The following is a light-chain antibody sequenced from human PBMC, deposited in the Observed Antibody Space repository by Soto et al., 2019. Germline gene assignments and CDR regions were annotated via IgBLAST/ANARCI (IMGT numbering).Light chain of an antibody. Sequence: EIVLTQSPGTLSLSPGERATLSCRASQSVSSSYLAWYQQKPCQAPRLLIYGASSRATGIPERFSGSGSGTDFTLTISRLEPEDFAVYYCQQYGSSLYTFGQGTKLEIK. CDR2: GAS. J-gene: IGKJ2*01. CDR3: QQYGSSLYT. V-gene: IGKV3-20*01. CDR1: QSVSSSY.